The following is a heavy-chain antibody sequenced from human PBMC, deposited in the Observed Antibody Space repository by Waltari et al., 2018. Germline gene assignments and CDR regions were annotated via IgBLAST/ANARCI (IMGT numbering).Heavy chain of an antibody. CDR2: IYHSGST. J-gene: IGHJ4*02. CDR3: ARGAGKQLVPPSLDY. CDR1: GGSISSGGYS. D-gene: IGHD6-6*01. V-gene: IGHV4-30-2*01. Sequence: QLQLQESGSGLVKPSQTLSLTCAASGGSISSGGYSWSWIRQPPGKGLEWIGYIYHSGSTYYNPSLKSRVTISVDRSKNQFSLKLSSVTAADTAVYYCARGAGKQLVPPSLDYWGQGTLVTVSS.